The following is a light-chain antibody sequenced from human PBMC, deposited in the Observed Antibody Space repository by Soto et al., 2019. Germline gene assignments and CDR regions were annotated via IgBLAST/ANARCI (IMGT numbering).Light chain of an antibody. CDR1: SSNIGAGYD. J-gene: IGLJ1*01. Sequence: QSALTQPPSVSGAPGQMVTISCTGSSSNIGAGYDVHWYQQLPGTAPKLLIYGNSNRPSGVPDRFSGSKSGTSASLAITGLQAEDEADYYCQSYDSSPGYVFGTGTKVTVL. CDR2: GNS. V-gene: IGLV1-40*01. CDR3: QSYDSSPGYV.